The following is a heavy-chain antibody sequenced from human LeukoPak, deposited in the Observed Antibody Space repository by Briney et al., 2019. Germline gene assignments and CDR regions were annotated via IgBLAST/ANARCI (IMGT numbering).Heavy chain of an antibody. CDR1: GFTFSSYW. J-gene: IGHJ4*02. CDR3: ARVSRGSYHFEY. Sequence: GGSLRLSCAASGFTFSSYWMHGVRQGRGKGLEWVSRINMDGATISYADSVKGRFTISRDNAKNTLYLQMSSLRAEDTAVYYCARVSRGSYHFEYWGQGALVTVSS. V-gene: IGHV3-74*01. CDR2: INMDGATI. D-gene: IGHD1-26*01.